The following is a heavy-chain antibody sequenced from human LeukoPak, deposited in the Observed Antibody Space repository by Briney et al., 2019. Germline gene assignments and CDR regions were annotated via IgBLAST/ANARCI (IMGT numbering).Heavy chain of an antibody. CDR1: GGSTSSYY. J-gene: IGHJ4*02. V-gene: IGHV4-59*01. Sequence: SETLSLTCTVSGGSTSSYYWSWIRQPPGKGLEWIGYIYYSGSTNYNPSLKSRVTISVDTSKNQFSLKLSSVTAADTAVYYCATFAEGYYDSSGYFDYWGQGTLVTVSS. CDR2: IYYSGST. D-gene: IGHD3-22*01. CDR3: ATFAEGYYDSSGYFDY.